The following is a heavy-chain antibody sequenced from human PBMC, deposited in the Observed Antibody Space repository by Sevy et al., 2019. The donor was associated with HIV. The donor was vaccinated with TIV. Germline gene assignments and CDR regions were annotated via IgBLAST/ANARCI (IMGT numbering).Heavy chain of an antibody. V-gene: IGHV4-59*12. Sequence: SETLSLTCTVSGGSISSYYWSWIRQPPGKGLEWIGYIYYSGSTNYNPSLKSRLTISVDTSKNQFSLKLSSVTAADTAAYYCASHEAGRYAFGIWGQGTMVTLSS. CDR3: ASHEAGRYAFGI. D-gene: IGHD6-19*01. CDR1: GGSISSYY. CDR2: IYYSGST. J-gene: IGHJ3*02.